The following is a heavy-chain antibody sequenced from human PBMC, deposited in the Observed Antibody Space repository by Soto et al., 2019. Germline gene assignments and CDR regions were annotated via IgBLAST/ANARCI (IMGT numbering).Heavy chain of an antibody. Sequence: QVQLQESGPGLVKPSQTLSLTCSVSGASITSRGSYWTWIRQPPGKGLEWIGHISYSGNTFYNSSLQSRLTTSVDTSKNQFSLKMTSVTAADTAVYFCARETMWPSGRYYYYHMDVWGQGTTVPVSS. CDR3: ARETMWPSGRYYYYHMDV. D-gene: IGHD3-10*01. CDR1: GASITSRGSY. CDR2: ISYSGNT. J-gene: IGHJ6*02. V-gene: IGHV4-30-4*01.